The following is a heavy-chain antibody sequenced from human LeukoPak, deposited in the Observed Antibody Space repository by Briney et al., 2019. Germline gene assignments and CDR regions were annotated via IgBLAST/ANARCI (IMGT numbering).Heavy chain of an antibody. CDR2: ISGSGVNT. CDR3: AKHPSPVFGGGSYFED. D-gene: IGHD3-16*01. Sequence: GGSLRLSCAASGFTFSSYRMTWVRQAPGKGLEWVSAISGSGVNTDYADSVKGRFTISRDNSKNTLYLQMNSLTAEDTAVYYCAKHPSPVFGGGSYFEDWGQGTLVTVSS. J-gene: IGHJ4*02. V-gene: IGHV3-23*01. CDR1: GFTFSSYR.